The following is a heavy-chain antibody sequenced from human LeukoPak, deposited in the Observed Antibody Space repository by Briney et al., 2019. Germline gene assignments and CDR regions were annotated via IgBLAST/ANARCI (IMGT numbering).Heavy chain of an antibody. CDR1: GFTFSSYW. V-gene: IGHV3-30*03. Sequence: GGSLRLSCAASGFTFSSYWMHWVRQAPGKGLEWVTLISYDGSNKYYADSVKGRFTISRDNAKNSLYLQMNSLRAEDTALYHCAREKPVGGGFDPWGQGTLVTVSS. D-gene: IGHD3-16*01. J-gene: IGHJ5*02. CDR3: AREKPVGGGFDP. CDR2: ISYDGSNK.